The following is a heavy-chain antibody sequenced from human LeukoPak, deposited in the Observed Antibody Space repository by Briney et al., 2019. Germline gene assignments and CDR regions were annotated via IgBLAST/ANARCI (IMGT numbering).Heavy chain of an antibody. Sequence: GGSLRLSFAASGFSFSTYWMSWVRQTPEKGLEFVANIDQGGSVRNYMDSLMGRCTISRDNAKKSLYLEINSLRADDTAVYYCARDPESSSFDLWGRGALVTVSS. J-gene: IGHJ4*02. CDR3: ARDPESSSFDL. V-gene: IGHV3-7*01. CDR1: GFSFSTYW. CDR2: IDQGGSVR. D-gene: IGHD6-13*01.